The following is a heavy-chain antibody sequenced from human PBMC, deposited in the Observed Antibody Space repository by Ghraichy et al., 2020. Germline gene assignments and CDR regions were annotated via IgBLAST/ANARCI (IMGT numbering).Heavy chain of an antibody. CDR3: ARDSYCTGGTCYSWSHTFDM. CDR2: ISSSGSTI. V-gene: IGHV3-48*02. CDR1: GFTFSSYN. D-gene: IGHD2-15*01. Sequence: ESLNISCTASGFTFSSYNMNWVRQAPGKGLEWVSYISSSGSTIYYADSVKGRFTISRDTAKNSLYLQMNSLRDEDSAVYFCARDSYCTGGTCYSWSHTFDMWGQGTMVTVSS. J-gene: IGHJ3*02.